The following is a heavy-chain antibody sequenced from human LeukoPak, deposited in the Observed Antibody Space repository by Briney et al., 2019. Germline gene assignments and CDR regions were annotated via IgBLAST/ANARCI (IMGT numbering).Heavy chain of an antibody. J-gene: IGHJ6*03. Sequence: SVKVSCKASGGTFSSYAISWVRQAPGQGLEWMGGIIPIFGTANYAQKFQGRVTITADESTSTAYMELSSLRSEDTAVYYCASTGYCSSTSCYTQYYYYYMDVWGKGTAVTVSS. V-gene: IGHV1-69*13. D-gene: IGHD2-2*02. CDR3: ASTGYCSSTSCYTQYYYYYMDV. CDR2: IIPIFGTA. CDR1: GGTFSSYA.